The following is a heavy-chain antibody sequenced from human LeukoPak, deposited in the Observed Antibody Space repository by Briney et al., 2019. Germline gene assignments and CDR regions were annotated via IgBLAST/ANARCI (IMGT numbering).Heavy chain of an antibody. CDR3: AAGKDVVGSPVGAFDI. V-gene: IGHV4-39*07. CDR1: GGSFGGSQY. D-gene: IGHD2-15*01. J-gene: IGHJ3*02. Sequence: SETLSLTCTVSGGSFGGSQYWGWSRQAPGKGLEWIGSTYTNGRTFYNPSLASRLTTSVDTSTNQISLRLTSATVADTAVFYCAAGKDVVGSPVGAFDIWGQGTMVTVSS. CDR2: TYTNGRT.